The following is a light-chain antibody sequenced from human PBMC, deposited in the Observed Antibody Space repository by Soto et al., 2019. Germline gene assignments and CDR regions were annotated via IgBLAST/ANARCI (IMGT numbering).Light chain of an antibody. CDR1: SNDVGGHVY. V-gene: IGLV2-14*03. CDR2: GVS. CDR3: SSYASDNTLP. Sequence: QSALTQPASVSGSPGQSITISCTGTSNDVGGHVYVSWYQQHPGKAPKLVIYGVSNRPSGVSNRFSGSKSGNTASLTISGLQAEDEADYYCSSYASDNTLPFGTGTKLTVL. J-gene: IGLJ1*01.